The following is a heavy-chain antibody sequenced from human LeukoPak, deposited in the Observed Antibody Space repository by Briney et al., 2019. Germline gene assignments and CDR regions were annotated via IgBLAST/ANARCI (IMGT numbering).Heavy chain of an antibody. CDR1: GYSFTSYW. CDR2: IYPGDSDT. J-gene: IGHJ4*02. Sequence: GESLKISCKGSGYSFTSYWIGWVHQMPGKGLEWMGIIYPGDSDTRYSPSFQGQVTISADRSISTAYLQWSRLKASDTAMYYCARHSYGDYPGDFDYWGQGTLVTVSS. D-gene: IGHD4-17*01. CDR3: ARHSYGDYPGDFDY. V-gene: IGHV5-51*07.